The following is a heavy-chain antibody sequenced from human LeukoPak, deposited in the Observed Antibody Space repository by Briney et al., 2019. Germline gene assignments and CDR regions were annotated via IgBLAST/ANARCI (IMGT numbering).Heavy chain of an antibody. CDR1: GFTFSNYA. CDR3: AKTLQAFQNVDIVATDAFDI. V-gene: IGHV3-23*01. Sequence: PGGSLRLSCAASGFTFSNYAMSWVRQAPGKGLEWVSGISGSGGSTYYADSVKGRFTISRDNSKNTLYLQMNSLRAEDTAVYYCAKTLQAFQNVDIVATDAFDIWGQGTMVTVSS. CDR2: ISGSGGST. J-gene: IGHJ3*02. D-gene: IGHD5-12*01.